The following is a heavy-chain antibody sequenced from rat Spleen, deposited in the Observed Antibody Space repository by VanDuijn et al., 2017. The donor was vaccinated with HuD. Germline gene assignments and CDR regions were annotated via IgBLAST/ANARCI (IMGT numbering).Heavy chain of an antibody. CDR1: GFTFSNYG. J-gene: IGHJ4*01. D-gene: IGHD1-11*01. Sequence: EVQLVESGGGLVQPGRSMKLSCAASGFTFSNYGMAWVRQAPKKGLEWVAYISYDGGSTYYRDSVKGRFPISRDNAKSTLYLQMDSLRSEDTATYYCTTTEGIWDVMDAWGQGASVTVSS. V-gene: IGHV5-20*01. CDR3: TTTEGIWDVMDA. CDR2: ISYDGGST.